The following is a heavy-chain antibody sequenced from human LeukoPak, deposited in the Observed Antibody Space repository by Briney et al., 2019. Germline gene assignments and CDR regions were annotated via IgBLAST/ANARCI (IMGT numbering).Heavy chain of an antibody. D-gene: IGHD6-19*01. V-gene: IGHV3-23*01. CDR2: ISGSGGST. CDR3: AKYTSGWFEDY. J-gene: IGHJ4*02. CDR1: GFTFSSYA. Sequence: GGSLRLSCAASGFTFSSYAMSWVRQAPGKGLEWVSAISGSGGSTYYADSVKGRFTISRDNAKNSLYLQMNSLRAEDTAVYYCAKYTSGWFEDYWGQGTLVTVTS.